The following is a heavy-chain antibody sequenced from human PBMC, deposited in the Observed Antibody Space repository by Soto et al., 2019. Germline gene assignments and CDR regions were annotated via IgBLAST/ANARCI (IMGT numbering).Heavy chain of an antibody. D-gene: IGHD4-17*01. V-gene: IGHV4-30-4*01. CDR1: GGSISINDYY. CDR3: ARATAYGGNSFDY. J-gene: IGHJ4*02. Sequence: PSETLFLTXTVSGGSISINDYYWSWIRQPPGKGLEWIGYIYFTGNTYYNPSLKSRVTISVDTSKNQFSLKLSSVTAADTAVYYCARATAYGGNSFDYWGQGTLVTVSS. CDR2: IYFTGNT.